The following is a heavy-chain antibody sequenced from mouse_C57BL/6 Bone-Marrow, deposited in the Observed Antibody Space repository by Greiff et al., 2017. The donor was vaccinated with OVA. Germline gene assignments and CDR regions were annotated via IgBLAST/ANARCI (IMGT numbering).Heavy chain of an antibody. CDR2: IDPETGGT. V-gene: IGHV1-15*01. CDR1: GYTFTDYE. Sequence: QVHVKQSGAELVRPGASVTLSCKASGYTFTDYEMHWVKQTPVHGLEWIGAIDPETGGTAYNQKFKGKAILTADKSSSTAYMELRSLTSEDSAVYYCTWVAYWGQGTLVTVSA. J-gene: IGHJ3*01. CDR3: TWVAY.